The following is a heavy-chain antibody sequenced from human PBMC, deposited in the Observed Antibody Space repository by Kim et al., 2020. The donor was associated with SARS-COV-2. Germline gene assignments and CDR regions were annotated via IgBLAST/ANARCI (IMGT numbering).Heavy chain of an antibody. CDR2: FSRRGDNT. CDR1: GFTFSNYG. V-gene: IGHV3-23*01. D-gene: IGHD2-21*01. CDR3: ARAGKLPAFDD. J-gene: IGHJ3*01. Sequence: GGSLRLSCAASGFTFSNYGMSWVRQAPGKGLEWVSTFSRRGDNTFYADSVKGRFTISRDNSKNPLDLQMNSRRAEDTAVYFCARAGKLPAFDDW.